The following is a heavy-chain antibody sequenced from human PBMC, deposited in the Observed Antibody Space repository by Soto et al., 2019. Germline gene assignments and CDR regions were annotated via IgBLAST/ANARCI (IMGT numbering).Heavy chain of an antibody. Sequence: EVQLLESGGGLVQPGGSLRLSCVASGFAFSSYAIIWVRQAPGKGLEWVSTISGGGDGAYYADSVKDHFTISRDNAKNTVYLQMNSLSAEDTAIYYCAKKGPGSLGTSCRYSGCHYAFVLWGQGTMVTVSS. J-gene: IGHJ3*01. CDR3: AKKGPGSLGTSCRYSGCHYAFVL. CDR2: ISGGGDGA. CDR1: GFAFSSYA. V-gene: IGHV3-23*01. D-gene: IGHD5-12*01.